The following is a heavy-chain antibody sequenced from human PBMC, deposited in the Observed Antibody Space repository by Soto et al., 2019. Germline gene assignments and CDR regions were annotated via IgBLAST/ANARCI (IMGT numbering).Heavy chain of an antibody. D-gene: IGHD5-18*01. CDR3: ARDLWAQDTAMVTP. Sequence: ASVKVSCKASGYTFTAFAIHWVRQAPGQQGQRLEWLGRITAGNGNTQYSQKFQGRFTISRDNSKNTLYLQVNSLRAEDTAVYYCARDLWAQDTAMVTPWGQGTLVTVSS. J-gene: IGHJ4*02. V-gene: IGHV1-3*01. CDR2: ITAGNGNT. CDR1: GYTFTAFA.